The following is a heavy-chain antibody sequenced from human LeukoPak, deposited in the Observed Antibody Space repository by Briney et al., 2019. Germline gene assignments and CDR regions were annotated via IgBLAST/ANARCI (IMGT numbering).Heavy chain of an antibody. D-gene: IGHD2-15*01. CDR3: ARHEPAKSGDWFDP. Sequence: ASETLSLTCTVSAGSISSSSYYWGWIRQPPGKGLEWIGSIYYSGSTYYNPSLKSRVTISVDTSKNQLSLMLSSVTAADTAVYYCARHEPAKSGDWFDPWGQGTLVTVSS. J-gene: IGHJ5*02. CDR1: AGSISSSSYY. V-gene: IGHV4-39*01. CDR2: IYYSGST.